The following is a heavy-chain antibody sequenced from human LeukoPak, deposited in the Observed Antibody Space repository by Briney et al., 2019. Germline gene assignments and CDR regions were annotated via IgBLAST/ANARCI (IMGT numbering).Heavy chain of an antibody. D-gene: IGHD3-10*01. CDR2: IKQDGSEK. V-gene: IGHV3-7*01. CDR1: GFIFSSYW. J-gene: IGHJ4*02. CDR3: ARHKITMVRGVMDY. Sequence: GGSLRLSCAASGFIFSSYWMSWVRQAPGKGLEGVANIKQDGSEKYYVDSVKGRFTISRDNAKNSLYLQMNSLRAEDTAVYYCARHKITMVRGVMDYWGQGTLVTVSS.